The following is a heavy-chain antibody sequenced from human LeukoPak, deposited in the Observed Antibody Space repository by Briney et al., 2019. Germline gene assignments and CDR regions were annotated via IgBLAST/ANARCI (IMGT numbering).Heavy chain of an antibody. Sequence: GGSLRLSCAASKFAFSSYAMSWVRQAPGKGLEWVSAISGGGGNTYYADSVKGRFTVSRDNSKNTLFLQMNSLRAEDTAVYYCAKDGGLWVSAHWGDSWGRGTLVTVSS. CDR3: AKDGGLWVSAHWGDS. D-gene: IGHD7-27*01. CDR1: KFAFSSYA. V-gene: IGHV3-23*01. CDR2: ISGGGGNT. J-gene: IGHJ4*02.